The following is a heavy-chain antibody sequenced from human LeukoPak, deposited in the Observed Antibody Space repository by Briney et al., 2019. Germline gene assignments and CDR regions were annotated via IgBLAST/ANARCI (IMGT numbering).Heavy chain of an antibody. Sequence: PSETLSLTCTVSGYSISSGYYWGWIRQPPGKGLEWIGSIYHSGSTYYNPSLKSRVTISVDTSKNQFSLKLSSVTAADTAVYYCARATPGWESNYYGMDVWGQGTTVTVSS. CDR3: ARATPGWESNYYGMDV. CDR2: IYHSGST. V-gene: IGHV4-38-2*02. J-gene: IGHJ6*02. D-gene: IGHD1-26*01. CDR1: GYSISSGYY.